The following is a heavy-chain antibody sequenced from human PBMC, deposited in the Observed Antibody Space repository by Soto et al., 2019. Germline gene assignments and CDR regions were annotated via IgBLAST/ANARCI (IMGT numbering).Heavy chain of an antibody. CDR1: GFTFSSYA. V-gene: IGHV3-23*01. CDR3: AKDMTGYGSSRSCFEF. CDR2: ISGSGGGT. J-gene: IGHJ4*02. D-gene: IGHD6-13*01. Sequence: HPGGSLRLSCAASGFTFSSYAMTWVRQAPGKGLEWVSSISGSGGGTYYADSVKRRFTISRDNSKNTVDLQMNSLRAEDTALYYCAKDMTGYGSSRSCFEFWGQGTLVTVSS.